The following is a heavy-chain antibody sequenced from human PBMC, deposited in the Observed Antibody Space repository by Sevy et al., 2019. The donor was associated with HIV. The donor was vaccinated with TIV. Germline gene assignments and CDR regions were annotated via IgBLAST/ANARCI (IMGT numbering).Heavy chain of an antibody. CDR1: GFTFSIYD. CDR3: ARGALSGSYRGPLDY. V-gene: IGHV3-13*01. J-gene: IGHJ4*02. Sequence: GGSLRLSCAASGFTFSIYDMHWVRQATGKGLEWVSAINTVGDTYYPGSVKGRFTISRENAKNSLYLQMNSLRAGDTAVYYCARGALSGSYRGPLDYWGQGTLVTVSS. D-gene: IGHD1-26*01. CDR2: INTVGDT.